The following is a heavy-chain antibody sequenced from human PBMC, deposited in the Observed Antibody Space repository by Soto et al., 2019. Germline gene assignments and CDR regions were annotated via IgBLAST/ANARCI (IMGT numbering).Heavy chain of an antibody. CDR3: ARMATFGSLNWFDP. J-gene: IGHJ5*02. Sequence: GASVKVSCKAFGYIFTNNDVSWVRQATGQGLEWMGWMNPGSGDTGYAQKFQGRVTMTRDISIATAYMELSSLRSDDTAIYYCARMATFGSLNWFDPWGQGTLVTVSS. CDR1: GYIFTNND. CDR2: MNPGSGDT. D-gene: IGHD3-16*01. V-gene: IGHV1-8*01.